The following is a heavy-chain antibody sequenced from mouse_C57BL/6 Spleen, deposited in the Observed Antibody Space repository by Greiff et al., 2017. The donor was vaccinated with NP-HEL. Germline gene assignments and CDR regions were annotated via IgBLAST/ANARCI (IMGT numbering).Heavy chain of an antibody. D-gene: IGHD2-4*01. J-gene: IGHJ2*01. CDR3: ARDDYEGDFDY. V-gene: IGHV1-52*01. CDR2: IDPSDSET. CDR1: GYTFTSYW. Sequence: QVQLQQPGAELVRPGSSVKLSCKASGYTFTSYWMHWVKQRPIQGLEWIGNIDPSDSETHYNQQFKDKATLTVDKSSSTAYMQLSSLTSEDPAVYYCARDDYEGDFDYWGQGTTLTVSS.